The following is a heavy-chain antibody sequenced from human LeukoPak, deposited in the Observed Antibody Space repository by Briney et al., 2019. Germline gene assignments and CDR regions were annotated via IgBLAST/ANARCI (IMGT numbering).Heavy chain of an antibody. CDR3: AIVAVNENYYFYMDV. Sequence: ASVKVSCKASGYTFTSYDINWVRQATGQGLEWMGWMNPNSGNTGYAQKFQGRVTITRNTSISTAYMELSSLRSEDTAVYYCAIVAVNENYYFYMDVWGKGTTVTVSS. CDR1: GYTFTSYD. CDR2: MNPNSGNT. J-gene: IGHJ6*03. V-gene: IGHV1-8*03. D-gene: IGHD4-11*01.